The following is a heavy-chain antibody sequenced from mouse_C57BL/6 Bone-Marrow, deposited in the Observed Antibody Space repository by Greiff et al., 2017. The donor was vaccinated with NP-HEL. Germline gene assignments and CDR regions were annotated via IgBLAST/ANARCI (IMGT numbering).Heavy chain of an antibody. V-gene: IGHV5-16*01. D-gene: IGHD2-4*01. J-gene: IGHJ4*01. Sequence: EVKVVESEGGLVQPGSSLKLSCTASGFTFSDYYMAWVRQIPEKGLEWVANINYDGSSTYYLDSLKSRFIISRDTAKNILYLQMSSLKSEDTATYYCARGGGLRRHTYAMDYWGQGTAVTVSS. CDR1: GFTFSDYY. CDR3: ARGGGLRRHTYAMDY. CDR2: INYDGSST.